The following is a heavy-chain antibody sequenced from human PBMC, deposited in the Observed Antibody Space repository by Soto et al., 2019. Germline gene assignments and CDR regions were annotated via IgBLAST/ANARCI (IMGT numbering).Heavy chain of an antibody. Sequence: SETLSLTCTVSGGSISSYYWSWIRQPPGRGLEWIRYIFYYGKTKYNPSLESRVTISVDTSKNQFSLKLSSETAEDTEVYYCARVAAAGTYFDYWGQGTLVTVSS. D-gene: IGHD6-13*01. CDR3: ARVAAAGTYFDY. CDR2: IFYYGKT. V-gene: IGHV4-59*01. CDR1: GGSISSYY. J-gene: IGHJ4*02.